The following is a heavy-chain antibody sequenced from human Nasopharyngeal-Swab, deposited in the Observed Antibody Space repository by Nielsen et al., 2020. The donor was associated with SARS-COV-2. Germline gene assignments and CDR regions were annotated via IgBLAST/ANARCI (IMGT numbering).Heavy chain of an antibody. V-gene: IGHV2-26*01. J-gene: IGHJ5*02. D-gene: IGHD3-22*01. CDR2: IFWNYEK. Sequence: WIRQPTGKALEWLTHIFWNYEKSYSTSLKHRLNISKDTSKSQVVLTITNMDPVDTATYYCTRGWDYYDSSALWFDPWGQGTLVTVSS. CDR3: TRGWDYYDSSALWFDP.